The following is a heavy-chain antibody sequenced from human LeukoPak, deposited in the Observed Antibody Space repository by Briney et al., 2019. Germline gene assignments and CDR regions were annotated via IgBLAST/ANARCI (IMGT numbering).Heavy chain of an antibody. Sequence: PGGSLRLSCVASGFTFSSDAMNWVRQAPGKGLEWVSYISSSGNTIYYADSVKGRFTISRDNAKNSLYLQMNSLRAEDTAVYYCARAAYDSSGYLTLWGQGTQVTVSS. CDR3: ARAAYDSSGYLTL. CDR2: ISSSGNTI. CDR1: GFTFSSDA. V-gene: IGHV3-48*03. J-gene: IGHJ4*02. D-gene: IGHD3-22*01.